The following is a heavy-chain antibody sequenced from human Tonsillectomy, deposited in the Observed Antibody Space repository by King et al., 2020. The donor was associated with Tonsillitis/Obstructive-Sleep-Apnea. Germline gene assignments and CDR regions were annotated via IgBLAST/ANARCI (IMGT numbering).Heavy chain of an antibody. V-gene: IGHV3-21*01. CDR2: ISSSSSYI. D-gene: IGHD4-17*01. J-gene: IGHJ3*02. Sequence: VQLVQSGGGLVKPGGSLRLSCAASGFTFSSYSMNWVRQAPGKGLEWVSSISSSSSYIYYADSVKGRLTISRDNAKNSLYLQMNSLRAEDTAVYYCARDGTSHGDHDAFDIWGQGTMVTVSS. CDR3: ARDGTSHGDHDAFDI. CDR1: GFTFSSYS.